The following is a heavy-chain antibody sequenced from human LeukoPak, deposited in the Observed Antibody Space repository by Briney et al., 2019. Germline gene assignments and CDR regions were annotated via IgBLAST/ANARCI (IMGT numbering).Heavy chain of an antibody. CDR2: IYYSGGT. CDR3: AREDAQEGTNAFDI. J-gene: IGHJ3*02. D-gene: IGHD2-2*01. CDR1: GGSISSYY. V-gene: IGHV4-59*01. Sequence: MPSETLSLTCTVSGGSISSYYWSWIRQPPGKGLEWIGYIYYSGGTDYKPSLKSRVTISVDTSKNQFSLKVRSVTAADTAVYYCAREDAQEGTNAFDIWGQGTMVTVSS.